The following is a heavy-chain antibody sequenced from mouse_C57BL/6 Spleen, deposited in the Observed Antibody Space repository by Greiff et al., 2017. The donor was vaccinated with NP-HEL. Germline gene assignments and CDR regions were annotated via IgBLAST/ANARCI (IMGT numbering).Heavy chain of an antibody. CDR1: GYTFTDYE. CDR3: TRSLYYAMDY. Sequence: VQLQQSGAELVRPGASVTLSCKASGYTFTDYEMHWVKQTPVHGLEWIGAIDRETGGTVYNQKFKGKAILSADKSSSPAYTVLRCLTSESSAVYYCTRSLYYAMDYWGQGTSVTVSS. CDR2: IDRETGGT. V-gene: IGHV1-15*01. J-gene: IGHJ4*01. D-gene: IGHD6-5*01.